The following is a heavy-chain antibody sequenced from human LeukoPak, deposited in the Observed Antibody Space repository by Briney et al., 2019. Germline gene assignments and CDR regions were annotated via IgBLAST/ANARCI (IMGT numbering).Heavy chain of an antibody. CDR1: GYTFSSYD. J-gene: IGHJ6*02. V-gene: IGHV1-8*01. CDR3: ARATQNYYYAMDV. Sequence: ASVKVSCKTSGYTFSSYDINWVRQATGQGLEWMGWMNPNSGNTGYAQMFQGRVTMTRNTSISTAYMELSSLRSEDTAVYFCARATQNYYYAMDVWGQGTTVTVSS. CDR2: MNPNSGNT.